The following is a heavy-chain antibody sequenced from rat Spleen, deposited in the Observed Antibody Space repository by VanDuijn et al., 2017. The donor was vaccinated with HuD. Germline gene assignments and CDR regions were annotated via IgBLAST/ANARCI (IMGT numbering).Heavy chain of an antibody. CDR3: ARGGVMDA. V-gene: IGHV5-27*01. CDR1: GFTFNRYY. J-gene: IGHJ4*01. CDR2: ITNTGGST. Sequence: EVQLVESGGGLVQPGGSLKLSCAASGFTFNRYYMVWVRQAPTKGLEWVAYITNTGGSTYYPDSVKGRFTISRDNAKSTLYLQMDSLRSEDTATYYCARGGVMDAWGQGASVTVSS.